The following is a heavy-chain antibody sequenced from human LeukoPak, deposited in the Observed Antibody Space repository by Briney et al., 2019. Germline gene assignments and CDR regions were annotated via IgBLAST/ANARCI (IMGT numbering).Heavy chain of an antibody. D-gene: IGHD3-22*01. V-gene: IGHV1-24*01. CDR2: FDPEDGET. Sequence: ASVKVSCKVSGYTLTELSMHWVRQAPGKGIEWMGGFDPEDGETIYAQKFQGRVTMTEDTSTDTAYMELSSLRSEDTAVYYCATADYYRGMPFDYWGQGTLVTVSS. CDR1: GYTLTELS. J-gene: IGHJ4*02. CDR3: ATADYYRGMPFDY.